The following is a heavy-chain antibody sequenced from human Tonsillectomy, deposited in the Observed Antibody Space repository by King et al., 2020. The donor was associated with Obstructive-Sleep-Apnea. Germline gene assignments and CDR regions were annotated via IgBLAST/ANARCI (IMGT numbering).Heavy chain of an antibody. CDR1: GYSFSDYW. V-gene: IGHV5-51*01. J-gene: IGHJ4*02. Sequence: QLVQSGAEVKKPGESLKISCKGSGYSFSDYWIGWVRQMPGKGLEWMGIIYPGDSDTRYSPSFQGQVTISADKSITTAYLQWGSLKASDTAMYYCARLYYQFSAYYRTFDYWGQGTLVTVSS. D-gene: IGHD2/OR15-2a*01. CDR2: IYPGDSDT. CDR3: ARLYYQFSAYYRTFDY.